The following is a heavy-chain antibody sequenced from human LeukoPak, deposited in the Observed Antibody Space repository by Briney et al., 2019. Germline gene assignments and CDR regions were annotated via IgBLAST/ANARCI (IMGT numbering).Heavy chain of an antibody. J-gene: IGHJ3*02. CDR1: GFTFSSYA. D-gene: IGHD5-18*01. CDR3: AREGSYGSPDAFDI. CDR2: ISCDGSNK. V-gene: IGHV3-30-3*01. Sequence: TGGSLRLSRAASGFTFSSYAMHWVRQAPGKGLEWVAVISCDGSNKYHADSVKGRFTISRDNSKNTLYLQMNSLRAEDTAVYYCAREGSYGSPDAFDIWGQGTMVTVSS.